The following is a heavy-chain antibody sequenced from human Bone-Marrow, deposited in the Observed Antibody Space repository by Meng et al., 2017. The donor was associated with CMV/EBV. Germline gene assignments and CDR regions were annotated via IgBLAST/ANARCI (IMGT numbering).Heavy chain of an antibody. D-gene: IGHD2-2*02. Sequence: GSLRLSCTVSGGSISSYYWSWIRQPPGKGLQWIGYMYYSGNTNYNPSLKSRVTISVDTSKHQFSLKLTSVTAADTAVYYCARDLGYCSSTSCHTDNWFDPWGQGTLVTVSS. V-gene: IGHV4-59*01. CDR2: MYYSGNT. CDR1: GGSISSYY. CDR3: ARDLGYCSSTSCHTDNWFDP. J-gene: IGHJ5*02.